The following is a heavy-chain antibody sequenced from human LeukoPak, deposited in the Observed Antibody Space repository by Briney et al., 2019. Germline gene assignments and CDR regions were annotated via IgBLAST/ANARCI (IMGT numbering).Heavy chain of an antibody. D-gene: IGHD6-19*01. CDR1: GFTFSSYA. CDR3: AKLAVAGTTSDY. J-gene: IGHJ4*02. V-gene: IGHV3-23*01. CDR2: ISGSGSST. Sequence: GGSLRLSCAASGFTFSSYAMSWVRQTPGKGLEWVSAISGSGSSTYYADSVKGRFTISRDNSKNTLYLQMNSLRAEDTAVYYCAKLAVAGTTSDYWGQGTLVTVSS.